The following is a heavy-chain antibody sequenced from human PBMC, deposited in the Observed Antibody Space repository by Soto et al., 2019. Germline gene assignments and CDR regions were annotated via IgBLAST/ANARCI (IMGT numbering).Heavy chain of an antibody. J-gene: IGHJ6*02. CDR3: ARDFAVAGRYYYYYGMDV. Sequence: GASVKVSCKASGYTFTSYGISWVRQAPGQGLEWMGWISAYNGNTNYAQKLQGRVTMTTDTSTSTAYMELRSLRSDDTAVYNCARDFAVAGRYYYYYGMDVWGQGTTVTSP. V-gene: IGHV1-18*01. D-gene: IGHD6-19*01. CDR2: ISAYNGNT. CDR1: GYTFTSYG.